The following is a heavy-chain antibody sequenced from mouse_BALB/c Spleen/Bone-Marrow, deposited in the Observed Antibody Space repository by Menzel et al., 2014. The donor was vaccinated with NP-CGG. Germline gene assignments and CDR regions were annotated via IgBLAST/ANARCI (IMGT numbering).Heavy chain of an antibody. CDR1: GFNIKDTY. J-gene: IGHJ4*01. Sequence: EVQLQQSGAELVKPGASVKLSCTASGFNIKDTYMHWVKQRPEQGLEWIGRIDPADGNTKYDPKFQGKATITADASSNTAYLQLSSLTSEDTAVYYCARWGYYAMDYRGQGTSVTVSS. CDR2: IDPADGNT. V-gene: IGHV14-3*02. CDR3: ARWGYYAMDY.